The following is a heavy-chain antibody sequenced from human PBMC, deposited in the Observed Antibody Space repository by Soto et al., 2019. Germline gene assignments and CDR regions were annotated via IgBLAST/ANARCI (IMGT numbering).Heavy chain of an antibody. J-gene: IGHJ5*01. CDR2: ITASGGRT. V-gene: IGHV3-23*01. CDR3: AKDTRYADYVRWFDS. CDR1: GFTFNNYA. Sequence: GGSLRLSCTASGFTFNNYAMTWVRQAPGRGLEGVSGITASGGRTNYADSVKGRFTISRDNSKSTLYLEMNSLRADDTAVYYCAKDTRYADYVRWFDSWGQGTLVTVSS. D-gene: IGHD4-17*01.